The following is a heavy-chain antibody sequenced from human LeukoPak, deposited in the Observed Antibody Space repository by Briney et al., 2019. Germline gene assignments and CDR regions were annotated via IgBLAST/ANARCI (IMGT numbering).Heavy chain of an antibody. D-gene: IGHD5-12*01. CDR3: ARDSRVATISCGVF. CDR2: IRYDGSNK. CDR1: GFTFSSYG. Sequence: PGGSLRLSCAASGFTFSSYGMHWVRQAPGKGLEWVAFIRYDGSNKYYADSVKGRFTISRDNSKNTLYLQMNSLRAEDTAVYYCARDSRVATISCGVFWGQGTLVTVSS. V-gene: IGHV3-30*02. J-gene: IGHJ4*02.